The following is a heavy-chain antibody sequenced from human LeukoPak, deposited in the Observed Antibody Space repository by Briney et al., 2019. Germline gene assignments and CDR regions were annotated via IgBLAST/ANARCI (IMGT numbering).Heavy chain of an antibody. V-gene: IGHV3-20*04. CDR1: GFTLDDYG. CDR3: AREDLTWGIAVAGTGVDY. D-gene: IGHD6-19*01. Sequence: GGSLRLSWAASGFTLDDYGMSWVRQAPGKGRDGVSGINWNGGSTGYADSVKGRFTISRDNAKNSLYLQMNSLRAEDTALYYCAREDLTWGIAVAGTGVDYWGQGTLVTVSS. J-gene: IGHJ4*02. CDR2: INWNGGST.